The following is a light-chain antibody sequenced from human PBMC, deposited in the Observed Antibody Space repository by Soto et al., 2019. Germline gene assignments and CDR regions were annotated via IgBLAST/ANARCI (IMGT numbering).Light chain of an antibody. V-gene: IGKV3-20*01. J-gene: IGKJ1*01. CDR2: GAS. CDR3: QQYSLSPWT. Sequence: DIVLTQSPGTLSLSPGERATLSCRASQTVSNNYLAWYQQRPGQAPRLLIYGASSMATGIPDRFIGSGSGTDFSLTIDRLEPEDLAMYHCQQYSLSPWTFGQGTKVQIK. CDR1: QTVSNNY.